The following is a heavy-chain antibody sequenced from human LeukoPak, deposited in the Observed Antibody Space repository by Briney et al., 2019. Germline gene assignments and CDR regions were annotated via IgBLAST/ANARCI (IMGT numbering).Heavy chain of an antibody. CDR3: ASLPGGY. CDR2: NHYGGNT. D-gene: IGHD1-26*01. Sequence: PSGPLSLTRTVSGGSLSSTRSYWGWIRQPPGKGLEWIGYNHYGGNTNYTPPLKSRVTISLDTSKNQFSLNLISATAADTAVYYCASLPGGYWGQGTLVTVSS. J-gene: IGHJ4*02. V-gene: IGHV4-39*01. CDR1: GGSLSSTRSY.